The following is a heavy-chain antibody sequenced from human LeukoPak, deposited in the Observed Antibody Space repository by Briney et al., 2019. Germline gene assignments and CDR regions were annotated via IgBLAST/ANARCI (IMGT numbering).Heavy chain of an antibody. Sequence: ASVKVSCKVSGYTLTELSMHWVRQAPGKGLEWMGGFDPEDGETIYAQKFQGRVTMTEDTSTDTAYMELSSLRSEDTAVYYCATPDATYYYDSSGYYSFDYWGQGTLVTVSS. CDR3: ATPDATYYYDSSGYYSFDY. CDR2: FDPEDGET. D-gene: IGHD3-22*01. J-gene: IGHJ4*02. CDR1: GYTLTELS. V-gene: IGHV1-24*01.